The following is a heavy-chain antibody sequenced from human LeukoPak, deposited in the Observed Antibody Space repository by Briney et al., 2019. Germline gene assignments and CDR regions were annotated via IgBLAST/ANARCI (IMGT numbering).Heavy chain of an antibody. CDR1: GFTFSSYA. D-gene: IGHD5-18*01. V-gene: IGHV3-23*01. CDR3: ARAWTGYSYGDY. CDR2: ISGSGGST. Sequence: GGSLRLSCAASGFTFSSYAMSWVRQAPGKGLEWVSAISGSGGSTYYADSEKGRFTISRDNSKNTLYLQMNSLRAEDTAVYYCARAWTGYSYGDYWGQGTLVTVSS. J-gene: IGHJ4*02.